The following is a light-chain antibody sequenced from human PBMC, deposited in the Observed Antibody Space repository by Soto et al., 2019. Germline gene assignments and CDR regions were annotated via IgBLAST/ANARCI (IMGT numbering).Light chain of an antibody. CDR1: SSDVGGYNY. CDR3: SAYAGSSTWV. J-gene: IGLJ2*01. Sequence: QSVPTQPPSASGSPGQSVTFSCTGTSSDVGGYNYVSWYQQYPGKAPKLMIYEVYKRPSGVPDRFSGSKSGNTASLTVSGLQHEDEADYYCSAYAGSSTWVFGGGTKLTVL. CDR2: EVY. V-gene: IGLV2-8*01.